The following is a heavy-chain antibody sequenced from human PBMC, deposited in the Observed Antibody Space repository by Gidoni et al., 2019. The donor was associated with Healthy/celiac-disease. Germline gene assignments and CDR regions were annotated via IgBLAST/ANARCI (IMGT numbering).Heavy chain of an antibody. J-gene: IGHJ4*02. D-gene: IGHD3-22*01. V-gene: IGHV3-33*01. CDR2: IWYDGSNK. CDR3: AREVYYYDSSGYYDY. Sequence: QVQLVESGGGVVQPGRSLSLSCAASGFTFSSYGMHWVRQAPGKGLEWVAVIWYDGSNKYYADSVKGRFTISRDNSKNTLYLQMNSLRAEDTAVYYCAREVYYYDSSGYYDYWGQGTLVTVSS. CDR1: GFTFSSYG.